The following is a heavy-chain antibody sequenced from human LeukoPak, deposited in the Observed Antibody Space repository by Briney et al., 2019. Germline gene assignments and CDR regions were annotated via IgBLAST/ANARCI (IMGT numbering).Heavy chain of an antibody. CDR3: ARARNVMVIGDV. J-gene: IGHJ6*04. V-gene: IGHV1-18*01. Sequence: GASVKVSCKASGYTFNSYGISWVRQAPGQGLEWMGWISAYNGNTNYAQKLQDRVTMTTDTSSNTAYLELRSLRSDDSAVYYCARARNVMVIGDVWGKGTTVIVSS. CDR2: ISAYNGNT. CDR1: GYTFNSYG. D-gene: IGHD2/OR15-2a*01.